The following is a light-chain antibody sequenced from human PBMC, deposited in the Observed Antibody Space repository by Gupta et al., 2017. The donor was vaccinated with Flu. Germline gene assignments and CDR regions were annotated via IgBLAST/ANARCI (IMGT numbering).Light chain of an antibody. CDR3: LHDKTYPRT. V-gene: IGKV1-5*03. J-gene: IGKJ1*01. Sequence: DIHMTTSPYTLSAAGGDRVSITFLGSQRMSGWLAWYQQKPGKAPNLLIYDASRLDSGVPSRFSGSGSGTELTLTISSLQPDDFATYYCLHDKTYPRTFGQGTKVEIK. CDR1: QRMSGW. CDR2: DAS.